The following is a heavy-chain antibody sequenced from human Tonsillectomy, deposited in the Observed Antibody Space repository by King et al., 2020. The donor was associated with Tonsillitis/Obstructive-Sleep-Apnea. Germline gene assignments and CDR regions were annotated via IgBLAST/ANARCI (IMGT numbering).Heavy chain of an antibody. J-gene: IGHJ6*03. CDR3: EPCKLPPDYMDV. CDR1: GFSLSTSGVG. Sequence: TLKASGPTLVKPTQTLTLTCTFSGFSLSTSGVGVAWIRQPPGKALEWLALIYWDDDKRYSPPLKSRLSITKDTSKNQMVLTMTNMDPVDTATYYCEPCKLPPDYMDVWGKGTTVTVFS. V-gene: IGHV2-5*02. CDR2: IYWDDDK. D-gene: IGHD1-1*01.